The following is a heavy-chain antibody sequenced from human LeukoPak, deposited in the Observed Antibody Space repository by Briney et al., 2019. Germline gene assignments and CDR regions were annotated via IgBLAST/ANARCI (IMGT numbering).Heavy chain of an antibody. CDR2: INHSGST. V-gene: IGHV4-34*01. J-gene: IGHJ4*02. CDR1: GGSFSGYY. Sequence: PSETLSLTCAVYGGSFSGYYWNWIRQPPGKGLEWIGEINHSGSTNYNPSLKSRVTISVDTSKNQFSLKLSSVTAADTAVYYCARGSWSGYFYYFDYWGQGTLVTVSS. CDR3: ARGSWSGYFYYFDY. D-gene: IGHD3-3*01.